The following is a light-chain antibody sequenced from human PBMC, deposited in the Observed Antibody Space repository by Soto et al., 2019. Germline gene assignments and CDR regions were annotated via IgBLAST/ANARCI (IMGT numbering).Light chain of an antibody. Sequence: EIVLTQSPGTLSLSPGERATLSCRASQSVSNNYLAWYQQKPGQPPRLLIYDVSNRAAGIPARFSGSGSGTDFALTISCLEPEDFAVYYCQQRTDWPPVYTFGQGTKLEIK. V-gene: IGKV3-11*01. CDR2: DVS. CDR3: QQRTDWPPVYT. CDR1: QSVSNNY. J-gene: IGKJ2*01.